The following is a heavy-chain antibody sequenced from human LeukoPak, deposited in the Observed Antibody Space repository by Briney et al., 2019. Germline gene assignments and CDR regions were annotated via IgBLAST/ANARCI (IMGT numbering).Heavy chain of an antibody. J-gene: IGHJ5*02. V-gene: IGHV3-23*01. Sequence: GGSLRLSCAASGFTFSSYSMNWVRQAPGKGLEWVSGISGSGGSTYYADSVKGRFTISRDNSKNTLYLQMNSLRAEDTAVYYCAKDRTTVTTDWFDPWGQGTLVTVSS. D-gene: IGHD4-17*01. CDR2: ISGSGGST. CDR1: GFTFSSYS. CDR3: AKDRTTVTTDWFDP.